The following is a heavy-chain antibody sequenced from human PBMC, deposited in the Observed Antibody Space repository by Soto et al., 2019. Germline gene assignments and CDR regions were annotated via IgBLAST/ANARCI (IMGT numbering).Heavy chain of an antibody. J-gene: IGHJ3*02. CDR1: GYTFTIYG. CDR2: ISAYNGNT. V-gene: IGHV1-18*04. D-gene: IGHD3-10*01. Sequence: DSVKVSCKATGYTFTIYGMSWVRQAPGQGLEWMGWISAYNGNTNYVQKLQGRVTMTTDTSTSKAYMELRSLRSDDTAVYYCARSRITMVRGLRAFDIWGQGTMVTVSS. CDR3: ARSRITMVRGLRAFDI.